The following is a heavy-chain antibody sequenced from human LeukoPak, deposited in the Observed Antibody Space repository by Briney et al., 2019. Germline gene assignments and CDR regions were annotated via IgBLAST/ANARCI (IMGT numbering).Heavy chain of an antibody. V-gene: IGHV4-39*07. J-gene: IGHJ4*02. Sequence: SETLSLTCTVSGGSISSSSYYWGWIRQPPGKGLEWIGSIYYSGSTNYNPSLKSRVTISVDTSKNQFSLKLSSVTAADTAVYYCARGNSGYDFSYWGQGTLVTVSS. D-gene: IGHD5-12*01. CDR1: GGSISSSSYY. CDR3: ARGNSGYDFSY. CDR2: IYYSGST.